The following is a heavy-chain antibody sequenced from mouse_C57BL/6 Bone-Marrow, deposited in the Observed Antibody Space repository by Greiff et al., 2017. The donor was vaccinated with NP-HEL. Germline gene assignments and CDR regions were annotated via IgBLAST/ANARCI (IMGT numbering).Heavy chain of an antibody. D-gene: IGHD2-5*01. CDR3: ARCRYSNYEGVDY. Sequence: VNVVESGAELARPGASVKLSCKASGYTFTSYGISWVKQRTGQGLEWIGEIYPRSGNTYYNEKFKGKATLTADKSSSTAYMELRSLTSEDSAVYFCARCRYSNYEGVDYWGQGTSVTVSS. CDR1: GYTFTSYG. CDR2: IYPRSGNT. V-gene: IGHV1-81*01. J-gene: IGHJ4*01.